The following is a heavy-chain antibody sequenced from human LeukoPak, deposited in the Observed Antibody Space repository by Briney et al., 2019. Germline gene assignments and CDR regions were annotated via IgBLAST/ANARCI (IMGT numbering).Heavy chain of an antibody. Sequence: GGSLRLSCAASGFTFDDYAMHWVRQAPGKGLEWVSGISWNSGSIGYADSVKDRFTISRDNAKNSLYLQMNSLRAEDMALYYCAKDMRSGYSYGNTIDYWAREPWSPSPQ. D-gene: IGHD5-18*01. CDR3: AKDMRSGYSYGNTIDY. V-gene: IGHV3-9*03. J-gene: IGHJ4*02. CDR1: GFTFDDYA. CDR2: ISWNSGSI.